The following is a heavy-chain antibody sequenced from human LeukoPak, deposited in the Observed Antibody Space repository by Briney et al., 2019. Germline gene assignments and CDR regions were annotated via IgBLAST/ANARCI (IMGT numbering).Heavy chain of an antibody. CDR2: IVVGSGNT. CDR3: AADNYTTVTTGGSNYYYYYYMDV. Sequence: GTSVKVSCKASGFTFTSSAVQWVRQARGQRLEWIGWIVVGSGNTNYAQKFQERVTITRDMSTSTAYMELSSLRSEDTAVYYCAADNYTTVTTGGSNYYYYYYMDVWGKGTTVTVSS. D-gene: IGHD4-11*01. V-gene: IGHV1-58*01. CDR1: GFTFTSSA. J-gene: IGHJ6*03.